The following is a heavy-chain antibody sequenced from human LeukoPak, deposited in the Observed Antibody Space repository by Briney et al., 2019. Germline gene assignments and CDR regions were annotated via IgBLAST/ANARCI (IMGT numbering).Heavy chain of an antibody. J-gene: IGHJ4*02. CDR2: IYYSGST. CDR1: GGSISSYY. D-gene: IGHD1-26*01. V-gene: IGHV4-59*12. Sequence: SETLSLTCTVSGGSISSYYWSWIRQPPGKRLEWIGYIYYSGSTNYNPSLKSRVTMSVDTSKNQFSLKLSSVTAADTAVYYCAREVVGGFDYWGQGTLVTVSS. CDR3: AREVVGGFDY.